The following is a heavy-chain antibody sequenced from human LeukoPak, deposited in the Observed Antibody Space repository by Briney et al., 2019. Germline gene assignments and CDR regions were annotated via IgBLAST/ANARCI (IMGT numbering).Heavy chain of an antibody. Sequence: SSETLSLTCTVSGGSISSYYWSWIRQPPGKGLEWIGYIYYSGSTNYNPSLKSRVTISVDTSKNQFSLKLSSVTAADTAVYYCAKTKRLVEMATIHNWFDPWGQGTLVTVSS. CDR2: IYYSGST. CDR1: GGSISSYY. D-gene: IGHD5-24*01. CDR3: AKTKRLVEMATIHNWFDP. J-gene: IGHJ5*02. V-gene: IGHV4-59*08.